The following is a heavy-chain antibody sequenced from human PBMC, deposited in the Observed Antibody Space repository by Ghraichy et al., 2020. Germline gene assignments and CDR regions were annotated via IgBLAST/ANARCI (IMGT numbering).Heavy chain of an antibody. J-gene: IGHJ6*02. CDR3: ARDKSSSSADYYYYGMDV. CDR1: GFTFSSYW. V-gene: IGHV3-7*01. Sequence: GGSLRLSCAASGFTFSSYWMSWVRQAPGKGLEWVANIKQDGSEKYYVDSVKGRFTISRDNAKNSLYLQMNSLRAEDTAVYYCARDKSSSSADYYYYGMDVWGQGTTVTVSS. CDR2: IKQDGSEK. D-gene: IGHD6-13*01.